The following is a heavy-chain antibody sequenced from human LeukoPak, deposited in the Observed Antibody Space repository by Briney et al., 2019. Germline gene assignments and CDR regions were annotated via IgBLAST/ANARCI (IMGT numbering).Heavy chain of an antibody. Sequence: ASVKASCKASGYTFTTYDINWVRQATGQGLEWRGWMNPNGGYTGYAQKFQGRVPITRDTSISTAYMELSSLRSEDTAVYYCARVAGSIDYWGQGTLVTVSS. CDR1: GYTFTTYD. V-gene: IGHV1-8*03. D-gene: IGHD6-19*01. J-gene: IGHJ4*02. CDR3: ARVAGSIDY. CDR2: MNPNGGYT.